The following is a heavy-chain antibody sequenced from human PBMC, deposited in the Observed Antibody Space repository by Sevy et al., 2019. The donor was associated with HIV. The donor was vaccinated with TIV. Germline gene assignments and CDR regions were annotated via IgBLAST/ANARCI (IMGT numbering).Heavy chain of an antibody. D-gene: IGHD3-3*02. J-gene: IGHJ4*02. CDR2: ISGSGGST. Sequence: GGSLRLSCAASGFTFSSYAMSWVRQAPGKGLEWVSAISGSGGSTYYADSVKGRFTISRDNSKNTLYLQMNSLKTEDTAVYYCTRGASVNILSPWDYWGQGTLVTVSS. V-gene: IGHV3-23*01. CDR1: GFTFSSYA. CDR3: TRGASVNILSPWDY.